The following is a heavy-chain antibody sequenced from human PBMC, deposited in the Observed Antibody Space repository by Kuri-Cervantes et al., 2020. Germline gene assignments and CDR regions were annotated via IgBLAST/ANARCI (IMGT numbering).Heavy chain of an antibody. D-gene: IGHD3-16*02. J-gene: IGHJ4*02. CDR2: IKPDGTEK. CDR1: GFTFSNFW. V-gene: IGHV3-7*03. Sequence: GESLKISCVASGFTFSNFWMSWVRQAPGKGLESLTNIKPDGTEKYYADSVKGRFTISRDNSKSTLHLQMDRLSGEDTAVYYCAKVMDTFGGVIAHFDDWGQGTLVTVSS. CDR3: AKVMDTFGGVIAHFDD.